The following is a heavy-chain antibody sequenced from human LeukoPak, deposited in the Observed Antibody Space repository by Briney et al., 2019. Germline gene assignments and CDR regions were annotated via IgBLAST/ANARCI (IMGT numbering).Heavy chain of an antibody. Sequence: GGSLRLSCTAPGFTFGDYAMSWVRQAPGKGLEWVSAISGSGGSTYYADSVKGRFTISRDNSKNTAYLQMNSLKTEDTAVYYCTRPCGGDCYVAFDYWGQGTLVTVSS. CDR1: GFTFGDYA. V-gene: IGHV3-23*01. J-gene: IGHJ4*02. D-gene: IGHD2-21*02. CDR2: ISGSGGST. CDR3: TRPCGGDCYVAFDY.